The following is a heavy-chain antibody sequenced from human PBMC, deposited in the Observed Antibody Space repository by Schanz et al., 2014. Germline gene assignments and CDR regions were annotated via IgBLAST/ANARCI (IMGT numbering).Heavy chain of an antibody. CDR2: INTGSNYI. J-gene: IGHJ4*02. D-gene: IGHD5-12*01. CDR1: GFSFSDYY. CDR3: ARKVVATIGGYYDN. Sequence: QVQVVQSGGGLVKPGGSLRLSCAASGFSFSDYYMSWIRQAPGKGLEWISFINTGSNYINYADSVKGRFTISRDNTKNSLFLQMNSLRAEDTAVYYCARKVVATIGGYYDNWGQGTLVIVSS. V-gene: IGHV3-11*05.